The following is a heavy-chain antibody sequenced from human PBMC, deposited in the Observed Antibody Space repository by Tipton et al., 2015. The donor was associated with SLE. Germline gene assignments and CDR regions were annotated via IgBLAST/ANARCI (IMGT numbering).Heavy chain of an antibody. CDR1: DDSIFTYY. CDR3: ARDSKCGGECYDS. D-gene: IGHD2-21*01. Sequence: LRLSCTISDDSIFTYYWSWIRQSPGKGLEWIGYIYYSGHTHFNPSLKSRVTISLDTSKTQFSLKLSSVTAADTAVYYCARDSKCGGECYDSWGQGTLVTVSS. CDR2: IYYSGHT. J-gene: IGHJ4*02. V-gene: IGHV4-59*01.